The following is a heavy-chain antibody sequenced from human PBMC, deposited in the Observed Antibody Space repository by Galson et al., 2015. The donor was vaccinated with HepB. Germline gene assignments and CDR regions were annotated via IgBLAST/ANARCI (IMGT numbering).Heavy chain of an antibody. Sequence: SLRLSCAASGFTFGDYAMSWFRQAPGKGLEWVGFIRSKAYGGTTEYAASVKGRFTISRDDSKSIAYLQMNSLKTEDTAVYYCTRDPWRISIFGVPPNDAFDIWGQGTMVIVSS. CDR3: TRDPWRISIFGVPPNDAFDI. CDR1: GFTFGDYA. J-gene: IGHJ3*02. V-gene: IGHV3-49*03. D-gene: IGHD3-3*01. CDR2: IRSKAYGGTT.